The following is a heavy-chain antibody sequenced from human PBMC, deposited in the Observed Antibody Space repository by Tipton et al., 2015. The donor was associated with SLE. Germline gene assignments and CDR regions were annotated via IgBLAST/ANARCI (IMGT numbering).Heavy chain of an antibody. V-gene: IGHV3-33*01. CDR3: ARLVSSSSWYFDY. CDR1: GFTFSSYG. CDR2: IWYDGSNK. J-gene: IGHJ4*02. D-gene: IGHD6-13*01. Sequence: SLRLSCAASGFTFSSYGMHWVRQAPGKGLEWVAVIWYDGSNKYYADSVKGRFTISRDNSKNSLYLQMNSLRAEDTAVYYCARLVSSSSWYFDYWGQGTLVTVSS.